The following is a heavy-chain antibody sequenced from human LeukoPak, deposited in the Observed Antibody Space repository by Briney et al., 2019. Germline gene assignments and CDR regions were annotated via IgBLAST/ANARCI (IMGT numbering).Heavy chain of an antibody. CDR3: AKERVYSFDAFDI. Sequence: GGSLRLSCAASGFTFSSYGMHWVRQAPGKGLEWVAVISYDGSNKYYADSVKGRFTISRDNSKNTLYLQMNSLRAEDTAVYYCAKERVYSFDAFDIWGQGTMVTVSS. CDR1: GFTFSSYG. J-gene: IGHJ3*02. D-gene: IGHD5-18*01. V-gene: IGHV3-30*18. CDR2: ISYDGSNK.